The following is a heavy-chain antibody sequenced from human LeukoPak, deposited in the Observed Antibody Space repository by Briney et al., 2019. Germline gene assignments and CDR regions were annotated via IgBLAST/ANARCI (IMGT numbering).Heavy chain of an antibody. D-gene: IGHD6-19*01. Sequence: PSETLSLTCTVSGGSISSSSYYWGWIRQPPGKGLEWIGSIYYSGSTYYNPSLKSRVTISVDTSKNQFSLKLSSVTAADTAVYYCARDPSPGYSSGWSRTFDYWGQGTLVTVSS. J-gene: IGHJ4*02. V-gene: IGHV4-39*07. CDR3: ARDPSPGYSSGWSRTFDY. CDR2: IYYSGST. CDR1: GGSISSSSYY.